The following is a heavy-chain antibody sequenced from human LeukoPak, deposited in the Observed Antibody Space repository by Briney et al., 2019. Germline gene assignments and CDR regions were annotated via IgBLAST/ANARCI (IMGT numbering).Heavy chain of an antibody. J-gene: IGHJ4*02. V-gene: IGHV1-69*13. Sequence: ASVKVSCKASGGTFSSYAISWVRQAPGQGLEWKGGIIPIFGTANYAQKFQGRVTITADESTSTAYMELSSLRSEDTAVYYCASIYDSAAGTGGFDYWGQGTLVTVSS. CDR1: GGTFSSYA. CDR3: ASIYDSAAGTGGFDY. CDR2: IIPIFGTA. D-gene: IGHD6-13*01.